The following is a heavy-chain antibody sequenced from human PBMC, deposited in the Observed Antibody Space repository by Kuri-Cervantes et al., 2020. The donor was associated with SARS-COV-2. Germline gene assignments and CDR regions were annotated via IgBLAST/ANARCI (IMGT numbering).Heavy chain of an antibody. V-gene: IGHV3-7*01. Sequence: GESLKISCAASGITFSSYIMNWVRQAPGKGLEWVANIKQDGSEKYYVDSVKGRFTISRDNAKNSLYLQMNSLRAEDTAVYYCARDGVPAGVGVVYYYYMDVWGKGTTVTVSS. CDR3: ARDGVPAGVGVVYYYYMDV. D-gene: IGHD2-2*01. CDR1: GITFSSYI. J-gene: IGHJ6*03. CDR2: IKQDGSEK.